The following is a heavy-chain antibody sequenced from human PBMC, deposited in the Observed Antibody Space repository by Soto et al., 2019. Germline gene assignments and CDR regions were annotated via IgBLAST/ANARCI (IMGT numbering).Heavy chain of an antibody. D-gene: IGHD2-2*01. J-gene: IGHJ5*02. CDR1: GDSISSGGYS. V-gene: IGHV4-30-2*01. Sequence: SETLSLTCAVSGDSISSGGYSWNWIRQPPGKGLEWIGYIYRSGSTHYNPSLKSRVTISVDRSKNQFSLKLSSVTAADTAVYYCARESSRGNWFDPWGQGVLVTVSS. CDR2: IYRSGST. CDR3: ARESSRGNWFDP.